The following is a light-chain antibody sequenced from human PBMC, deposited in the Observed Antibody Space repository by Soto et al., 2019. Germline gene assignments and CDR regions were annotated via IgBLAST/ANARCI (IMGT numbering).Light chain of an antibody. CDR1: QGISSA. V-gene: IGKV1-13*02. J-gene: IGKJ2*01. CDR3: QQSYSTLGT. CDR2: DAS. Sequence: AIQLTQSPSSLSASVGDRVTITCRASQGISSALAWYQQKPGKAPKLLIYDASSLESGVPSRFSGSGSGRVFTLTINSLQPEDFATDYCQQSYSTLGTFGRGTRVEI.